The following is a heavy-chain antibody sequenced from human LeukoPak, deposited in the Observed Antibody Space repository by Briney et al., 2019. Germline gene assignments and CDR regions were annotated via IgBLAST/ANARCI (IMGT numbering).Heavy chain of an antibody. CDR1: GGSISSGSYY. CDR2: IYYSGST. CDR3: ARDSGSFDY. Sequence: SQTLSLTCTVSGGSISSGSYYWSWIRQPAGKGLEWIGYIYYSGSTNYNPSLKSRVTISVDTSKNQFSLKLSSVTAADTAVYYCARDSGSFDYWGQGTLVTVSS. J-gene: IGHJ4*02. D-gene: IGHD1-26*01. V-gene: IGHV4-61*10.